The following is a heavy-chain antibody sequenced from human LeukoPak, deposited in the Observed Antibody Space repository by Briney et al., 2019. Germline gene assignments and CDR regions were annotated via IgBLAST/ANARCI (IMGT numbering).Heavy chain of an antibody. CDR3: ATDLAYDFWKGWFAP. CDR1: VYTPTEIS. V-gene: IGHV1-24*01. CDR2: FDPEDGET. J-gene: IGHJ5*02. Sequence: SSNVTVYTPTEISMHWVRHAPGTTLDWMAAFDPEDGETIYAQKFQGRVTMTEDTSTDTAYMELSSLTSEDTAVYSCATDLAYDFWKGWFAPWGQGTLVTVSS. D-gene: IGHD3-3*01.